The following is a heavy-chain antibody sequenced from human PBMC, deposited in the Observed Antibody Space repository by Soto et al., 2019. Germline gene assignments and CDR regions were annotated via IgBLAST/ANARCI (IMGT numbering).Heavy chain of an antibody. CDR2: ISSTTNYI. Sequence: AGGSLRLSCAASGFTFTRYSMNWVRQAPGKGLEWVSSISSTTNYIYYGDSMKGRFTISRDNGKNSLYLEIHSLRAEDTAVYYCARESEDLTSNFDYWGQGTLVTVS. J-gene: IGHJ4*02. V-gene: IGHV3-21*06. CDR3: ARESEDLTSNFDY. CDR1: GFTFTRYS.